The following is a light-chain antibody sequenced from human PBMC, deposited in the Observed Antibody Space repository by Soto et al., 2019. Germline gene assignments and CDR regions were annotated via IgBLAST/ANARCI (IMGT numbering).Light chain of an antibody. CDR1: QSLVFSDGNIN. J-gene: IGKJ1*01. CDR3: MQSTHWPRT. Sequence: DVVMTQAPLSLPVTPGQPASISCRSSQSLVFSDGNINLSWFHQRPGQSPRRLIYRVSNRDSGVPDRFSGSGSGTDFTLKISRVEAEDVGVYYCMQSTHWPRTFGQGTKVEIK. V-gene: IGKV2-30*01. CDR2: RVS.